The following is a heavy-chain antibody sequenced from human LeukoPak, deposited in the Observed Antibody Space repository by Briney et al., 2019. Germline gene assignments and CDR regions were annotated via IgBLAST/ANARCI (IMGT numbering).Heavy chain of an antibody. D-gene: IGHD6-19*01. Sequence: GGPLTLPCAASGFTFSSYWLPGVPQAPGKGRVGVSRINSDGGSTTYADSVKGRFTISRDNAKKTLYLQMNSLRVEDTAVYYCVRDIGAVAGTDDYWGQGTLVTVSS. CDR2: INSDGGST. V-gene: IGHV3-74*01. CDR3: VRDIGAVAGTDDY. J-gene: IGHJ4*02. CDR1: GFTFSSYW.